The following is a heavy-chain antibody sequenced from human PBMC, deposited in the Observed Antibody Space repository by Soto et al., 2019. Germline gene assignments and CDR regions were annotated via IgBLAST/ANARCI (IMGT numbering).Heavy chain of an antibody. CDR3: ASMGSHYGSGSYPLDY. J-gene: IGHJ4*02. CDR2: MYNSGST. Sequence: QVQLQESGPGLVKPSETLSLTCTVSGGSISSYYWTWIRQPPGKGLEWIGFMYNSGSTHYNPSLKSRVPLSLDTSKNQFSLILRSVTAADTAVYYCASMGSHYGSGSYPLDYWGQGTLVTVSS. D-gene: IGHD3-10*01. CDR1: GGSISSYY. V-gene: IGHV4-59*08.